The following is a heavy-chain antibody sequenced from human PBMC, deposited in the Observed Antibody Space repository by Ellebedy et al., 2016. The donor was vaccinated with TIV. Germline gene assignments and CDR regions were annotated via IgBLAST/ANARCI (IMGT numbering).Heavy chain of an antibody. J-gene: IGHJ4*02. CDR2: ISSSSSTI. Sequence: GESLKISCAASGFTFSSYSMNWVRQAPGKGLEWLSYISSSSSTIFYADSVKGRFTISRDNAKNSLYLQMNSLRAEDTAVYSCETDKGAITTTLYFDYWGQGTLVTVSS. D-gene: IGHD1-1*01. V-gene: IGHV3-48*01. CDR3: ETDKGAITTTLYFDY. CDR1: GFTFSSYS.